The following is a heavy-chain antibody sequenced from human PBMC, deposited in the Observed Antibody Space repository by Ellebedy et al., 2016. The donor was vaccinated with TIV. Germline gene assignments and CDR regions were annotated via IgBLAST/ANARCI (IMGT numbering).Heavy chain of an antibody. Sequence: SQTLSLTCAISGDSVSSNNAAWNWSRQSPSRVLEWLGRTYHRSKLYNAYAVSVKSRIIVNPDTSKNQFYLQLNSVTPEDTAVYYCARDSTAVPGKPRFDSWGQGTLVTVSS. V-gene: IGHV6-1*01. D-gene: IGHD6-19*01. J-gene: IGHJ4*02. CDR3: ARDSTAVPGKPRFDS. CDR1: GDSVSSNNAA. CDR2: TYHRSKLYN.